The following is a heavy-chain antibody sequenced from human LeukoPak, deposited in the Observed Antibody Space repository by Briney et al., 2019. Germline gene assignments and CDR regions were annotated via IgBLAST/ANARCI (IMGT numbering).Heavy chain of an antibody. CDR1: GFTFSSYW. Sequence: GGSLRLSCAASGFTFSSYWMSWVRQAPGKGLEWVANIKQDGNENYYVDSVKGRFTISRDNAKNALYLQMNSLRAEDTAVFYCARDKQGSFIYWGQGTLVTVSS. J-gene: IGHJ4*02. D-gene: IGHD6-19*01. CDR3: ARDKQGSFIY. CDR2: IKQDGNEN. V-gene: IGHV3-7*01.